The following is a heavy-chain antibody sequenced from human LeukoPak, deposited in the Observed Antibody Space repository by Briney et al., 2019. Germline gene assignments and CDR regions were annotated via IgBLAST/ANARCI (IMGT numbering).Heavy chain of an antibody. Sequence: GASVKVSCKPSGGTFSSYAISWVRQAPGQGLEWMGRIIPILGIANYAQKFQGRVTITADKSTSTAYMELSSLRSEDTAVYYCARIGQLDPYYYYYGMDVWGQGTTVTVSS. CDR3: ARIGQLDPYYYYYGMDV. J-gene: IGHJ6*02. D-gene: IGHD1-1*01. CDR1: GGTFSSYA. CDR2: IIPILGIA. V-gene: IGHV1-69*04.